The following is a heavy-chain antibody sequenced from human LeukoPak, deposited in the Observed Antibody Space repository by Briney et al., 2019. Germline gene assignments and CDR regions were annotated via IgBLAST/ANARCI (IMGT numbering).Heavy chain of an antibody. J-gene: IGHJ4*02. Sequence: GGSLRLSCAASGFTFSSYVMSWVRQAPGKGLEWVSSISGSGGSTYYADSVKGRFTISRDNSKNTLYLQMNGLRVEDTAVYYCAEEVGNTYPTFDYWGQGTLVTVSS. V-gene: IGHV3-23*01. CDR3: AEEVGNTYPTFDY. CDR1: GFTFSSYV. CDR2: ISGSGGST. D-gene: IGHD1-26*01.